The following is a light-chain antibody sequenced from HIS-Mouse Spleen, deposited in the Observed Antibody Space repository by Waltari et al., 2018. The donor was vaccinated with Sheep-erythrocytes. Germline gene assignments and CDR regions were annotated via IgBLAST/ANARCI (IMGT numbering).Light chain of an antibody. CDR2: DAS. CDR1: QGISSA. Sequence: AIQLTQSPSSLSASVGDRVTITCRASQGISSALAWYQQKPGKAPKLLIYDASSLESGVPSRFSGSGSGTAFTLTISRLQPEDFATYYCQQFNNYPRTFGQGTKVEIK. V-gene: IGKV1D-13*01. CDR3: QQFNNYPRT. J-gene: IGKJ1*01.